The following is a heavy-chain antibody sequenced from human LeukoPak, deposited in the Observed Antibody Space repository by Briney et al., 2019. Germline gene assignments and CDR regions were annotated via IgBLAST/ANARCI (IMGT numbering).Heavy chain of an antibody. V-gene: IGHV3-30*18. CDR3: AKAYFLYSGYGGDYFDY. J-gene: IGHJ4*02. Sequence: GGSLTLACAAYGFTFTSYATSCVRQAPGKGLGWAAVISYDGSNKYYADSVKGRFTVSRDNSKNTLYLQMNSLRAEDTAVYYCAKAYFLYSGYGGDYFDYWGQGTLVTVSS. D-gene: IGHD5-12*01. CDR1: GFTFTSYA. CDR2: ISYDGSNK.